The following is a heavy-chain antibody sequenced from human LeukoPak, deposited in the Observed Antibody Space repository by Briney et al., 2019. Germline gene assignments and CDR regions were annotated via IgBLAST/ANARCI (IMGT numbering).Heavy chain of an antibody. Sequence: GGSLRLSCAASGFTFSSYAMSWVRQAPGKGLEWISYISNTGSAIYYADSVKGRLTVSRDNAKNSLYLQLNSLRAEDTAVYYCARDRLPYYDNSGETSPDYWGQGTLVTVSS. CDR1: GFTFSSYA. CDR3: ARDRLPYYDNSGETSPDY. V-gene: IGHV3-48*04. D-gene: IGHD3-22*01. CDR2: ISNTGSAI. J-gene: IGHJ4*02.